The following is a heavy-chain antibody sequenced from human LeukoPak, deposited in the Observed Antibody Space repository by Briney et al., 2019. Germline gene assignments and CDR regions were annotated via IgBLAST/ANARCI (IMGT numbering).Heavy chain of an antibody. Sequence: GRSLRLSCEGSRFSFANYAMSWVRQTPGKGLDWISAINAGGGITYYADSVKGRFTISRDNSKNTLYLQMDSLRVEDSAVYYCARDVTARPRWFDPWGQGTLVSVSS. CDR3: ARDVTARPRWFDP. CDR1: RFSFANYA. CDR2: INAGGGIT. D-gene: IGHD6-6*01. V-gene: IGHV3-23*01. J-gene: IGHJ5*02.